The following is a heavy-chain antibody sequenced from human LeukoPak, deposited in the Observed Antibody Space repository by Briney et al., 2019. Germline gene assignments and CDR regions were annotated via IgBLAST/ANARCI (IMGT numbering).Heavy chain of an antibody. D-gene: IGHD2-2*02. CDR2: ISSIATTK. CDR1: GFKFSSDE. J-gene: IGHJ4*02. CDR3: AKDIPPDY. Sequence: GGSLRLSCAASGFKFSSDEMNWVRQAPGKGLEWISYISSIATTKNYADSVEGRFTISRDNAKNSLYLQMNSLRTEDTALYYCAKDIPPDYWGQGTLVTVSS. V-gene: IGHV3-48*03.